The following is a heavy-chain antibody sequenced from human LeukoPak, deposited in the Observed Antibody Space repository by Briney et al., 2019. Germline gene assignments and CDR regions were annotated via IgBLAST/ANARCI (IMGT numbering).Heavy chain of an antibody. CDR1: GFTVGSKY. CDR3: ARVGDHYHWYFDL. CDR2: LYSGSDT. Sequence: GGSLGHSCAASGFTVGSKYMNWVRQAPGKGLEWVSILYSGSDTYYSDSVKGRFTISRDDSKNTLSLQMNSLRAEDTAVYYCARVGDHYHWYFDLWGRGTLVTVSS. J-gene: IGHJ2*01. V-gene: IGHV3-53*01. D-gene: IGHD3-10*01.